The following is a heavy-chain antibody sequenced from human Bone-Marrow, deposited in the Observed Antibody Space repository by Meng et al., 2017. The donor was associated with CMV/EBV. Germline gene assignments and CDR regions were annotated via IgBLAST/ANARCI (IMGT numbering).Heavy chain of an antibody. J-gene: IGHJ5*02. V-gene: IGHV1-2*02. Sequence: YAFTGYYMHCVRQAPGQGLEWMGWINPNSGGTNYAQKFQGRVTMTTDTSTSTAYMELRSLRSDDTAVYYCARVNDFLSGLGHRVDPWGQGTLVTVSS. D-gene: IGHD3-3*01. CDR3: ARVNDFLSGLGHRVDP. CDR2: INPNSGGT. CDR1: YAFTGYY.